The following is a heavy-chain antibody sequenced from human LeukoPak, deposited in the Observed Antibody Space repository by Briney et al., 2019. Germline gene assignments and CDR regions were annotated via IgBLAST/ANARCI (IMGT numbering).Heavy chain of an antibody. CDR2: ISAYNGNT. V-gene: IGHV1-18*01. D-gene: IGHD3-22*01. CDR1: GYTFTSYG. Sequence: ASVKVSCKASGYTFTSYGISWVRQAPGQGLEGMGWISAYNGNTNYAQKLQGRVTMTTDTSTSTAYMELRSLRSDDTAVYSCARAATAYDSSGYYYYWGQGTLVTVSS. J-gene: IGHJ4*02. CDR3: ARAATAYDSSGYYYY.